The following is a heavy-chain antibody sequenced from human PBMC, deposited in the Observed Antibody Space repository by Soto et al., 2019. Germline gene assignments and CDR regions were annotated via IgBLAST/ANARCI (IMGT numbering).Heavy chain of an antibody. D-gene: IGHD3-10*01. J-gene: IGHJ6*02. Sequence: EVQLVESGGGLIQPGGSLRLSCTASGLSVRNNYMSWVRQAPGMGLEWVSVIYNDGTTYYADSVKGRFTMSRDTSKNTLSLQMDSLRAEDTAVYYCVRPLPSGRNYGMDVWGQGTTVTVSS. CDR1: GLSVRNNY. V-gene: IGHV3-53*01. CDR3: VRPLPSGRNYGMDV. CDR2: IYNDGTT.